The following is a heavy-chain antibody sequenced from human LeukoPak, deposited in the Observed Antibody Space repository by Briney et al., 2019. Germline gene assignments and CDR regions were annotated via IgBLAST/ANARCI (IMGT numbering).Heavy chain of an antibody. J-gene: IGHJ6*03. D-gene: IGHD3-10*01. CDR1: GFTFNNYG. CDR2: IRYNGNNQ. CDR3: AKDSAFYYIDV. V-gene: IGHV3-30*02. Sequence: QSGGSLRLSCAASGFTFNNYGMHWARQAPGKGLEWVAFIRYNGNNQYYADSVKGRFTISRDNSKNTLYLQVNSLKGDDTAVYYCAKDSAFYYIDVWGKGTTVIISS.